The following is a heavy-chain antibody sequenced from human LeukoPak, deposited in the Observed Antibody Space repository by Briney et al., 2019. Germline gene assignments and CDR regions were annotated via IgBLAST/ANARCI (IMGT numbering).Heavy chain of an antibody. Sequence: GGSLRLSCAASGFTFRSYAMNWVRQAPGKGLEWVSVISGSGSSTYYADSVKGRFTISRDNSKNTLYLQMNSLRAEDTAVYYCAASFGPVIAAAGTGADWGQGTLVTVSS. J-gene: IGHJ4*02. CDR2: ISGSGSST. D-gene: IGHD6-13*01. V-gene: IGHV3-23*01. CDR1: GFTFRSYA. CDR3: AASFGPVIAAAGTGAD.